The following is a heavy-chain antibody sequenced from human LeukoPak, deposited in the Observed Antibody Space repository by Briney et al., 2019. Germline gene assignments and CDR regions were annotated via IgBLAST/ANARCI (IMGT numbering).Heavy chain of an antibody. CDR1: GGTFSSYA. CDR2: IIPIFGTA. Sequence: GASVKVSCKASGGTFSSYAISWVRQAPGQGLEWMGGIIPIFGTANYAQKFQGRVTITADESTSTAYMELSSLRSEDTAVYYCATPPLYGAPSKQGLDAFDIWGQGTMVTVSS. CDR3: ATPPLYGAPSKQGLDAFDI. J-gene: IGHJ3*02. D-gene: IGHD4-17*01. V-gene: IGHV1-69*13.